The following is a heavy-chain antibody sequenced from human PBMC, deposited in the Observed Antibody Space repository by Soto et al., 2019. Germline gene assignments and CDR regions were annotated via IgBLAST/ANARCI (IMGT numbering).Heavy chain of an antibody. CDR3: ASSYGSGYRAFDY. Sequence: QVQLVQSGAEVKRPGSSVKVSCKASGDTFNFYSINWVRQAPGLGLEWMGRVNPIVSMSNYAQKFQGRVTVTADKSTSTAYMELSSLRSEDTAIYYSASSYGSGYRAFDYWGQGALVTVSS. CDR1: GDTFNFYS. J-gene: IGHJ4*02. D-gene: IGHD3-10*01. V-gene: IGHV1-69*02. CDR2: VNPIVSMS.